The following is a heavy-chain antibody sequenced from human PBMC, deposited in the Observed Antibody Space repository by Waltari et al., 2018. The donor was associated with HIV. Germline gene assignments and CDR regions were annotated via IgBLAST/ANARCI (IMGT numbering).Heavy chain of an antibody. D-gene: IGHD3-22*01. CDR3: ARELRNYYDSSGYYLKDYYYYGMDV. Sequence: QLVESGGGLVQSGGSLRLSCAASGFTFRSYWMNWVRQAPGKGLEWVANIKQDGSGKYYADSVKGRFIISRDNAKNSLYLQMNSLRAEDTAVYYCARELRNYYDSSGYYLKDYYYYGMDVWGQGTTVTVSS. CDR1: GFTFRSYW. V-gene: IGHV3-7*01. J-gene: IGHJ6*02. CDR2: IKQDGSGK.